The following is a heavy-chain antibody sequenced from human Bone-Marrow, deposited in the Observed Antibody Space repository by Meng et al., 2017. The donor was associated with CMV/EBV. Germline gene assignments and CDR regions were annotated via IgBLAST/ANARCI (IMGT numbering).Heavy chain of an antibody. CDR3: AGEGPLLRYGMDV. Sequence: GESLKISCAASGFTFSSYSMNWVRQAPGKGLEWVSSISSSSSYIYYADSVKGRFTISRDNAKNSLYLQMNSLRAEDTAVYYCAGEGPLLRYGMDVWGQGTTVTVSS. J-gene: IGHJ6*02. CDR2: ISSSSSYI. V-gene: IGHV3-21*01. CDR1: GFTFSSYS.